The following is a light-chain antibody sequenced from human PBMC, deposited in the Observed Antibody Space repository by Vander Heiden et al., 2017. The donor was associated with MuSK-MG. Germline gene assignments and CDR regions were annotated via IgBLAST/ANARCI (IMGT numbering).Light chain of an antibody. CDR2: DVD. J-gene: IGLJ3*02. CDR3: GSHTSSNTWV. CDR1: ISDVGVYNY. V-gene: IGLV2-14*01. Sequence: QSALTQPASVSGSPGPSITLPCTGTISDVGVYNYVSWFHQHPRQVPKVLITDVDNRPSGVSNRFSCSKAGNAAAPTISGLQAEDEADYYCGSHTSSNTWVFGGGTKLTVL.